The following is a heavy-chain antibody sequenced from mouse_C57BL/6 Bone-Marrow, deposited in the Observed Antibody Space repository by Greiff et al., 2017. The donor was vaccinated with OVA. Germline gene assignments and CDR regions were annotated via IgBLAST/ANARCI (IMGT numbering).Heavy chain of an antibody. CDR1: RFTFTDYY. D-gene: IGHD1-1*01. Sequence: EVKLMESGVGLVQPGGSLSLSCAASRFTFTDYYMSWVRQPPGKALEWLGFIRNKANGYTTEYSASVKGRFTISRDNSQSILYLQMNALRAEDSATYYCASYYGYAMDYWGQGTSGTVSS. CDR3: ASYYGYAMDY. J-gene: IGHJ4*01. CDR2: IRNKANGYTT. V-gene: IGHV7-3*01.